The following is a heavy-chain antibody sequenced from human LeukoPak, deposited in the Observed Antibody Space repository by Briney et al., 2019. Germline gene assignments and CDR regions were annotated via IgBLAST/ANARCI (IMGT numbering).Heavy chain of an antibody. CDR1: GYTFSSYG. V-gene: IGHV1-18*01. Sequence: ASVKVSCKASGYTFSSYGITWVRQAPGQGLEWMGWISVYNGNTNYAQKLQGRVTMTTDTSTSTAYMELRSLRSDDTAVYYCARDIRVDYGDYEAYWGQGTLVTVSS. J-gene: IGHJ4*02. D-gene: IGHD4-17*01. CDR2: ISVYNGNT. CDR3: ARDIRVDYGDYEAY.